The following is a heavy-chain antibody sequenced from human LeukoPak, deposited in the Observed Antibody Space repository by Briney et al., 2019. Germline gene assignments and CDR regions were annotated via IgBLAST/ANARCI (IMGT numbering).Heavy chain of an antibody. Sequence: SETLSLTCTVSGGSISSSSYYWGCIRRPPGKGLEWIGSIYYSGSTYYNPSLKSRVTISVDTSKNQFSLKLSSVTAADTAVYYCARTAMEGGYYYGMDVWGQGTTVTVSS. J-gene: IGHJ6*02. CDR1: GGSISSSSYY. V-gene: IGHV4-39*07. D-gene: IGHD5-18*01. CDR2: IYYSGST. CDR3: ARTAMEGGYYYGMDV.